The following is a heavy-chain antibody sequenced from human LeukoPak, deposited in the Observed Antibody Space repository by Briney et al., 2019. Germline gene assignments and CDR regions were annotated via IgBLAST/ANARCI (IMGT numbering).Heavy chain of an antibody. Sequence: GGSLRLSCAASGFSLSADWVHWVRQAPGKGLEWVAVISYDGSNKYYADSVKGRFTISRDNSKNTLDLQMNSLRAEDTAVYYCAKATLSGDFYFDYWGQGTLVTVSS. CDR2: ISYDGSNK. V-gene: IGHV3-30*18. J-gene: IGHJ4*02. D-gene: IGHD2-21*02. CDR1: GFSLSADW. CDR3: AKATLSGDFYFDY.